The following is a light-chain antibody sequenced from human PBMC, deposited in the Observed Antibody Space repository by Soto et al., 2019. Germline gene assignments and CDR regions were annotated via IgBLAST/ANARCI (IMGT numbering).Light chain of an antibody. J-gene: IGKJ2*01. Sequence: DAQMTQSPSSLSASVGDIVTITCRASQSIGTYLDWYQHKPGKAPKLLIYAASSLLSGVQSRFSGSGSGTDFTLTIRSPQPEYVATYYCQESHSTFGQGTKLE. CDR2: AAS. CDR3: QESHST. CDR1: QSIGTY. V-gene: IGKV1-39*01.